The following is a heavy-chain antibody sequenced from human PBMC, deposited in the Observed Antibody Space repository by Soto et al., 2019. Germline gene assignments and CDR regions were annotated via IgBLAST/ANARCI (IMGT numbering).Heavy chain of an antibody. V-gene: IGHV3-9*01. CDR3: AKGVIGGWWSAPFDY. J-gene: IGHJ4*02. Sequence: GGSLRLSCAASGFTFDDYAMHWVRQAPGKGLEWVSGISWNSGSIGYADSVKGRFTISRDNAKNSLYLQMNSLRAEDTALYYCAKGVIGGWWSAPFDYWGQGTLVTVS. CDR2: ISWNSGSI. D-gene: IGHD2-15*01. CDR1: GFTFDDYA.